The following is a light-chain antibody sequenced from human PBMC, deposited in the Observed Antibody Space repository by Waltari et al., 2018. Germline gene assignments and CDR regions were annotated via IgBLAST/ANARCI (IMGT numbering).Light chain of an antibody. J-gene: IGKJ4*01. CDR1: QSISPY. Sequence: DFQMTQSPSSLSASVEARVTITCRASQSISPYLNWYQQKPGKAPNLLIYAASSLQSGVPSRFSGSGSGTDFTLTISSLQPEDFATYYCQQSYSPLTFGGGTKVEIK. CDR2: AAS. CDR3: QQSYSPLT. V-gene: IGKV1-39*01.